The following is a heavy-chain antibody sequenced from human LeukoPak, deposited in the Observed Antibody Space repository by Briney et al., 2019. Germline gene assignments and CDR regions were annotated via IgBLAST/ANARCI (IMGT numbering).Heavy chain of an antibody. D-gene: IGHD3-22*01. J-gene: IGHJ5*02. CDR3: ARDRTYDSSGYYRNWFDP. V-gene: IGHV4-4*07. CDR1: GGSFSGYY. CDR2: IYTSGST. Sequence: PSETLSLTCTVYGGSFSGYYWSWLRQPAGKGLEWIGRIYTSGSTNYNPSLKSRVTMSVDTSKNQFSLKLSSVTAADTAVYYCARDRTYDSSGYYRNWFDPWGQGTLVTVSS.